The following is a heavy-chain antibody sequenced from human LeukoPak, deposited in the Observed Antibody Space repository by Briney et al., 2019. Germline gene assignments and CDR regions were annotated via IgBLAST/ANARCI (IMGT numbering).Heavy chain of an antibody. CDR3: ARGGYGDRRRDFDY. V-gene: IGHV4-34*01. CDR2: INHSGST. D-gene: IGHD4-17*01. CDR1: GGSFSGYY. Sequence: SETLSLTCAVYGGSFSGYYWSWIRQPPGKGLEWIGEINHSGSTNYNPSLKSRVTIPVDTSKNQFSLKLSSVTAADTAVYYCARGGYGDRRRDFDYWGQGTLVTVSS. J-gene: IGHJ4*02.